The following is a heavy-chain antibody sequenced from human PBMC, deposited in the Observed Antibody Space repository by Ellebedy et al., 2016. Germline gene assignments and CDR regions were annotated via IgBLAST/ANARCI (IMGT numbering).Heavy chain of an antibody. CDR1: GYTFTSSG. Sequence: ASVKVSCXASGYTFTSSGITWVRRAPGQGLEWMGWISTSNGDTNYAQKLQGRVTMTTDPSTSTAYMELRSLRSDDTAVYYCTRGNHYYDSSGYHDWGQGTLVTVSS. D-gene: IGHD3-22*01. V-gene: IGHV1-18*01. J-gene: IGHJ4*02. CDR2: ISTSNGDT. CDR3: TRGNHYYDSSGYHD.